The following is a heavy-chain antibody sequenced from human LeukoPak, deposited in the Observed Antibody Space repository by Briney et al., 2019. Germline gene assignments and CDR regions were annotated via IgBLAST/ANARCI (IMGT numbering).Heavy chain of an antibody. CDR3: ARGYSSSWYDSNDY. V-gene: IGHV3-7*01. Sequence: GGSLRLSCAASGFTFSNYWMSWVRQAPGEGLEWVANIKQNGGEKYYVDSVKGRFTISRDNAKNSLYLQMNSLRAEDAAVYYCARGYSSSWYDSNDYWGQGTLVTVSA. CDR2: IKQNGGEK. D-gene: IGHD6-13*01. J-gene: IGHJ4*02. CDR1: GFTFSNYW.